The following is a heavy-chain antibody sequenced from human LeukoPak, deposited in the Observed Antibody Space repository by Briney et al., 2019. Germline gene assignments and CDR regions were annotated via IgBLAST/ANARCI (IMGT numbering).Heavy chain of an antibody. J-gene: IGHJ3*02. CDR1: GFTFDDYA. CDR2: IGWNSGSI. V-gene: IGHV3-9*01. Sequence: GRSLRLSCAASGFTFDDYAMHWVRQAPGKGLEWVSGIGWNSGSIGYADSVKGRFTISRDNAKNSLYLQMNSLRAEDTALYYCAKGLYYYDSSGAFDIWGQGTMVTVSS. CDR3: AKGLYYYDSSGAFDI. D-gene: IGHD3-22*01.